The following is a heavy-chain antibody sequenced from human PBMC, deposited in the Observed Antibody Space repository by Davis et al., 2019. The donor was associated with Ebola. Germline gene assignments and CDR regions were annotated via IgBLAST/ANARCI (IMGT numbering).Heavy chain of an antibody. CDR2: IYYSGST. CDR1: GGSISSYY. V-gene: IGHV4-59*08. CDR3: ARGHGDYGNDAFDI. D-gene: IGHD4-17*01. J-gene: IGHJ3*02. Sequence: SETLSLTCTVSGGSISSYYWNWIRQPPGKGLQWIGYIYYSGSTNYNPSLKSRVTISVDTSKNQFSLKLSSVTAADTAVCYCARGHGDYGNDAFDIWGQGTMVTVSS.